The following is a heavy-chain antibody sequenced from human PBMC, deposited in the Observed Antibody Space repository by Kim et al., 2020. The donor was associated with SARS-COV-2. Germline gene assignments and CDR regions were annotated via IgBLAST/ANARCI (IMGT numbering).Heavy chain of an antibody. Sequence: SETLSLTCTVSGGSISSYYWSWIRQPPGKGLEWIVYIYYSGSTNYNPSLKSRVTISVDTSKNQFSLKLSSVTAADTAVYYCARALSAAVPGGFDYWGQGTLVTVSS. CDR2: IYYSGST. V-gene: IGHV4-59*13. CDR1: GGSISSYY. J-gene: IGHJ4*02. D-gene: IGHD6-13*01. CDR3: ARALSAAVPGGFDY.